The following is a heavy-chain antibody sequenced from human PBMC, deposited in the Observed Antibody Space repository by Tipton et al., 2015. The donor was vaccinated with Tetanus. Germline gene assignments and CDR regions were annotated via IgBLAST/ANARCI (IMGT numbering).Heavy chain of an antibody. D-gene: IGHD6-13*01. Sequence: QLVQSGAEVKKPGASVKVSCKASGYTFTSYYMHWVRQAPGQGLEWMGIINPSGGSTSYAQKFQGRVTMTRNTSISTAYMELSSLRSEDTAVYYCARGLRRREQQLAYYFDYWGQGTLVTVSS. CDR1: GYTFTSYY. V-gene: IGHV1-46*01. J-gene: IGHJ4*02. CDR2: INPSGGST. CDR3: ARGLRRREQQLAYYFDY.